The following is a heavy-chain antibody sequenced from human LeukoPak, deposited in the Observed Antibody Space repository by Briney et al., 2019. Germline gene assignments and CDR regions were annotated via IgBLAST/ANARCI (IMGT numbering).Heavy chain of an antibody. Sequence: GGSLRLSCAASGFTFSNYWMTWFRQAPGKGLEWVANIKQDGSEKYYVDSVKGRFTISRDNAKNSLYLQMNSLRAEDTAVYYCARDYYDSSGYYYDAYFDYWGQGTLVTVSS. CDR2: IKQDGSEK. CDR1: GFTFSNYW. CDR3: ARDYYDSSGYYYDAYFDY. D-gene: IGHD3-22*01. J-gene: IGHJ4*02. V-gene: IGHV3-7*01.